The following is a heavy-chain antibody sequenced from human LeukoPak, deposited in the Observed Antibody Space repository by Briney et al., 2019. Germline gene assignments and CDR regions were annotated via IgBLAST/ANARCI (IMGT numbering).Heavy chain of an antibody. CDR3: ARAHSSSPEFDY. V-gene: IGHV3-21*01. D-gene: IGHD6-6*01. J-gene: IGHJ4*02. CDR1: GFTFSSYS. CDR2: ISSSSYI. Sequence: GGSLRLSCAASGFTFSSYSMNWVRQAPGKGLEWVSSISSSSYIYYADSVKGRFTISRDNAKNSLYLQMNSLRAEDTAVYYCARAHSSSPEFDYWGQGTLVTVSS.